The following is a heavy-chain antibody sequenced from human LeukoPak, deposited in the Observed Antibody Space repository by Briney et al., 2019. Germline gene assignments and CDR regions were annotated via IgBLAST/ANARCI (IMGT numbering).Heavy chain of an antibody. J-gene: IGHJ4*02. Sequence: SVKVSCKASGGIFSRYAMNWVRQAPGQGLEWMGRIIPILGVPNYAQKFRGRVTITADKSTRTAFLELHTLRSEDTAMYYCARGGDYYDSAGLTRVPLDYWGQGSLVTVSS. D-gene: IGHD3-22*01. CDR2: IIPILGVP. V-gene: IGHV1-69*04. CDR3: ARGGDYYDSAGLTRVPLDY. CDR1: GGIFSRYA.